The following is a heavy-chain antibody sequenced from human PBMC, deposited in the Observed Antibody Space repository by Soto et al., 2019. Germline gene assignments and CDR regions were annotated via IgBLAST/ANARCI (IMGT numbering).Heavy chain of an antibody. J-gene: IGHJ6*02. D-gene: IGHD2-2*01. Sequence: QVQLVQSGAEVKKPGASVKVSCKASGCTFTSYDINWVRQATGQGLEWMGWMNPNSGNTGYAQKFQGRVTMTRNTSISTAYMELSSLRSEDTAVYYCARGGVVVPAAYYYYYGMDVWGQGTTVTVSS. CDR1: GCTFTSYD. CDR3: ARGGVVVPAAYYYYYGMDV. CDR2: MNPNSGNT. V-gene: IGHV1-8*01.